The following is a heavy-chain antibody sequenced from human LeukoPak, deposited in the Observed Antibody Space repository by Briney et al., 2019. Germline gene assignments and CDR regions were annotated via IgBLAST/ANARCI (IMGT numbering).Heavy chain of an antibody. Sequence: PSQTLSLTCTVSGGSISSGSYYWSWIRQPAGKGLEWIGRIYTSGSTNYNPSLKSRVTISVDTSKNQFSLKLSSVTAADTAVYYCARGEEVYSYYFDYWGQGTLVTVSS. V-gene: IGHV4-61*02. D-gene: IGHD5-18*01. J-gene: IGHJ4*02. CDR1: GGSISSGSYY. CDR3: ARGEEVYSYYFDY. CDR2: IYTSGST.